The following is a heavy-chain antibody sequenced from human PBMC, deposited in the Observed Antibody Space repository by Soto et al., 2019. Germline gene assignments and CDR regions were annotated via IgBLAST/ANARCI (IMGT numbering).Heavy chain of an antibody. D-gene: IGHD2-21*02. CDR2: THHSGST. CDR1: GGSLSGNY. V-gene: IGHV4-34*01. CDR3: ARTTAAIHLNY. Sequence: TLSLTCAVYGGSLSGNYWGWIRQPPGKGLEWIGETHHSGSTAYNPSLKSRVTISVDTSRNQFSLKLNSVTAADTAVYYCARTTAAIHLNYWSQGTLVTVSS. J-gene: IGHJ4*02.